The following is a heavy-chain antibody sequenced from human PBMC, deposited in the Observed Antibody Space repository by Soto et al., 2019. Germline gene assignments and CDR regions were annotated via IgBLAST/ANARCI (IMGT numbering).Heavy chain of an antibody. J-gene: IGHJ6*02. CDR2: IIPIFGTA. CDR3: ARGVGDGYNFLVYYYYGMDV. CDR1: GGTFSSYA. V-gene: IGHV1-69*01. D-gene: IGHD5-12*01. Sequence: QVQLVQSGAEVKKPGSSVKVSCKASGGTFSSYAISWVRQAPGQGLEWMGGIIPIFGTANYAQKFQGRVTITADESTSTAYMELSSLRSEDTAVYYCARGVGDGYNFLVYYYYGMDVWGQVTTVTVSS.